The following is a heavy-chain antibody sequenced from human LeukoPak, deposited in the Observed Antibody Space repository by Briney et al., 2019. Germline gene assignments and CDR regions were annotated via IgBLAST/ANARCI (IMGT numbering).Heavy chain of an antibody. CDR3: ARGFYNQFHAGYMDV. Sequence: GASVKVSCKASGGTFSSYAISWVRQAPGQGLEWMGGIIPIFGTANYAQKFQGRVTITADESTSTAYMELSSLRSEDTAVYYCARGFYNQFHAGYMDVWGKGTTVTVSS. CDR2: IIPIFGTA. CDR1: GGTFSSYA. V-gene: IGHV1-69*13. J-gene: IGHJ6*03. D-gene: IGHD1-1*01.